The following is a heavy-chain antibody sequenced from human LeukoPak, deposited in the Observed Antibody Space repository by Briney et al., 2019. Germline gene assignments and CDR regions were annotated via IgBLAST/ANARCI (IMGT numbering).Heavy chain of an antibody. CDR2: IYYSGST. D-gene: IGHD2-15*01. J-gene: IGHJ5*02. CDR1: GGSISSGGYY. CDR3: ARALSRYCSGGSCYGVSSPWFDP. V-gene: IGHV4-31*03. Sequence: PSETLSLTCTVSGGSISSGGYYWSWISQHPGKGLEWIGYIYYSGSTYYNPSLKSRVTISVDTSKNQFSLKLSSVTAADTAVYYCARALSRYCSGGSCYGVSSPWFDPWGQGTLVTVSS.